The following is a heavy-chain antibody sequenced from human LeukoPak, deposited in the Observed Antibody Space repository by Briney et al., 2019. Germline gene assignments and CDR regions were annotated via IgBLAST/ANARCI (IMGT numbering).Heavy chain of an antibody. Sequence: GGSLRLSCAASGFTFSSYAMHWVRQAPGKGLEWVAVISYDGSNKYYADSVKGRFTISRGNSKNTLYLQMNSLRAEDTAVYYCARDLDYWGQGTLVTVSS. J-gene: IGHJ4*02. CDR2: ISYDGSNK. V-gene: IGHV3-30-3*01. CDR1: GFTFSSYA. CDR3: ARDLDY.